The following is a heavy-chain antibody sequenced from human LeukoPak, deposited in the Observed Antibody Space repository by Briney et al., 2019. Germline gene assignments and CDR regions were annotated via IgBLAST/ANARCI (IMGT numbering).Heavy chain of an antibody. J-gene: IGHJ4*02. V-gene: IGHV3-23*01. CDR2: ISGSGGST. CDR3: AKDRRYSYGPTDY. D-gene: IGHD5-18*01. Sequence: PGGXLRLSCAASGFTFSSYAMSWVRQAPGKGLEWVSAISGSGGSTYYADSVKGRFTISRDNSKNTLYLQMNSLRAEDTAVYYCAKDRRYSYGPTDYWGQGTLVTVSS. CDR1: GFTFSSYA.